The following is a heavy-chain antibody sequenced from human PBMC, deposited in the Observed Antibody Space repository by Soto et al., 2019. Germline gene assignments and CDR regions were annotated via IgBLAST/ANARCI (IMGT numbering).Heavy chain of an antibody. Sequence: QVQLQESGPGLVKPSETLSLTCTVSGGSISSYYWSWIRQPPGKGLEWIGYIYYSGSTNYNPSLKSRVTISVDTSKNQFSLKLSSVTAADTAVYYCARHGYVDSRYWYFDLWGRGTLVTVSS. CDR1: GGSISSYY. V-gene: IGHV4-59*08. CDR2: IYYSGST. J-gene: IGHJ2*01. CDR3: ARHGYVDSRYWYFDL. D-gene: IGHD4-17*01.